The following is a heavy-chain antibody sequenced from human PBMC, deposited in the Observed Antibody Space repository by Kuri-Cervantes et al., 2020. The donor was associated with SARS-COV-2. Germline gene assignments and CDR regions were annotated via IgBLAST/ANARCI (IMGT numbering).Heavy chain of an antibody. CDR1: GFTFSSYA. J-gene: IGHJ4*02. Sequence: GESLKISCAASGFTFSSYAMSWVRQAPGKGLEWVSAISGSGGSTYYADSVKGRFTISRVNSKNTLYLQMNSLRAEDTAVYYCAKDPLHYDSYDFWSGYYTGYFDYWGQGTLVTVSS. D-gene: IGHD3-3*01. CDR2: ISGSGGST. V-gene: IGHV3-23*01. CDR3: AKDPLHYDSYDFWSGYYTGYFDY.